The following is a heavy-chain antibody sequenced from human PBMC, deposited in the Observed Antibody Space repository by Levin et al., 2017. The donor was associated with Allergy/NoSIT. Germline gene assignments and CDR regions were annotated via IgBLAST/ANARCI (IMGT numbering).Heavy chain of an antibody. J-gene: IGHJ4*02. CDR2: IKSKTDGGTT. D-gene: IGHD3-16*02. CDR3: TTDLYDYVWGSYRYIDY. V-gene: IGHV3-15*01. CDR1: GFTFSNAW. Sequence: GGSLRLSCAASGFTFSNAWMSWVRQAPGKGLEWVGRIKSKTDGGTTDYAAPVKGRFTISRDDSKNTLYLQMNSLKTEDTAVYYCTTDLYDYVWGSYRYIDYWGQGTLVTVSS.